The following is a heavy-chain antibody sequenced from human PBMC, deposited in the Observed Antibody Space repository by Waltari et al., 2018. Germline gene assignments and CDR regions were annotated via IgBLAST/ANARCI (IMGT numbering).Heavy chain of an antibody. V-gene: IGHV1-69*01. CDR2: FIPVFGIE. J-gene: IGHJ6*02. Sequence: QVQLVQSGAEVKKPGASVKVSCKASGYTFTSYYINWVLQTPGQGLEWMGGFIPVFGIENYQQNLQDRITITTDESTRTAYMELSSLTSEDTAIYYCGRGRHYFDDSGYPSNYYVDVWGPGTTVTVSS. D-gene: IGHD3-22*01. CDR1: GYTFTSYY. CDR3: GRGRHYFDDSGYPSNYYVDV.